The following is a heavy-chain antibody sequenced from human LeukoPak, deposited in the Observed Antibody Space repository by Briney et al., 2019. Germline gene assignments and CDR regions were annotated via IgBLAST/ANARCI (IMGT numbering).Heavy chain of an antibody. J-gene: IGHJ4*02. V-gene: IGHV1-69*05. CDR1: GGTFGSYV. CDR3: ARDPEPQLWLHY. CDR2: IIPIFGTA. D-gene: IGHD5-18*01. Sequence: SVKVSCKASGGTFGSYVISLVRQAPGQGLEWMGGIIPIFGTANYAQKFQGRVTITTDESTSTAYMELSSLRSEDTAVYYCARDPEPQLWLHYWGQGTLVTVSS.